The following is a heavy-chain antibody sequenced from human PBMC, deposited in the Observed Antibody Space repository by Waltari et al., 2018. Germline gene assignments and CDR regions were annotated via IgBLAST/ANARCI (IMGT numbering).Heavy chain of an antibody. CDR2: INAGSGDT. Sequence: VQLVQSGAEVKRPGASLKVSCKASGYPFTTYSRHWVRQVPGQGLDWMGWINAGSGDTKYSQKFQARVTITRDTSASTAYMELSSLTSEDTAVYYCARVKGYSSNWYYFDYWGQGTLVTVSA. V-gene: IGHV1-3*01. CDR1: GYPFTTYS. CDR3: ARVKGYSSNWYYFDY. J-gene: IGHJ4*02. D-gene: IGHD6-13*01.